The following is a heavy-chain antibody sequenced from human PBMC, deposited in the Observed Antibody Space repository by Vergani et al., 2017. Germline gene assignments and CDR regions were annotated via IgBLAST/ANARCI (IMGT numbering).Heavy chain of an antibody. CDR2: IIPILGTA. J-gene: IGHJ6*03. Sequence: QVQLVQSGAEVKKPGSSVKVSCKASGGTFSSYAISWVRQAPGQGLEWMGRIIPILGTANYAQKFQGRVTITADESTSTAYMELSSLRSEDTAVYYCARDGPIRSSGYYYDYYYYMDVWGKGTTVTVSS. V-gene: IGHV1-69*11. D-gene: IGHD3-22*01. CDR3: ARDGPIRSSGYYYDYYYYMDV. CDR1: GGTFSSYA.